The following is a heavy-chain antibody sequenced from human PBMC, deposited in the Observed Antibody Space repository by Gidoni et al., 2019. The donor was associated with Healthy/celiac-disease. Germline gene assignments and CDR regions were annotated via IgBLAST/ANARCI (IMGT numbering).Heavy chain of an antibody. D-gene: IGHD3-10*01. Sequence: EVQLVESGGGLVQPGGSLRLSCAASGFTFSSSWMSWVRQAPGKGREWVDNRKQDGSEKYYVDSVKGRFTISRDNAKNSLYLQMNSLRAEDTAVYYCARELSITMVQGVIIFAFDIWGQGTMVTVSS. CDR3: ARELSITMVQGVIIFAFDI. V-gene: IGHV3-7*01. CDR1: GFTFSSSW. CDR2: RKQDGSEK. J-gene: IGHJ3*02.